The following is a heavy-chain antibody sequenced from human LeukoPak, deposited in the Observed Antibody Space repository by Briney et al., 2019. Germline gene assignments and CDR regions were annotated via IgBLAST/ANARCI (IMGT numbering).Heavy chain of an antibody. D-gene: IGHD2-15*01. CDR3: AKDIRRYCSGGSCYCFDY. V-gene: IGHV3-30*18. Sequence: GGSLRLSCAASGFTFSSYGMHWVRQAPGKGLEWVAVISYDGSNKYYADSVKGRFTISRDNSKNTLYLQMNSLRAEDTAVYYCAKDIRRYCSGGSCYCFDYWGQGTLVTVSS. J-gene: IGHJ4*02. CDR2: ISYDGSNK. CDR1: GFTFSSYG.